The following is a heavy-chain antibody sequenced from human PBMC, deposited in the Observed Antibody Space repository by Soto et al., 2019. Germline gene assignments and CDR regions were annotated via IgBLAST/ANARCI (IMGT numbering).Heavy chain of an antibody. J-gene: IGHJ3*02. CDR2: ISWNSGSI. Sequence: EVQLVESGGGLVQPGRSLRLSCAASGFTFDDYAMHWVRQAPGKGLEWVSGISWNSGSIGYADSVKGRFTISRDNAKNSLYLQMNSLRAEDTALYYCAKDRYQTGGMDIVVVVAAVDDAFDIWGQGTMVTVSS. CDR3: AKDRYQTGGMDIVVVVAAVDDAFDI. V-gene: IGHV3-9*01. D-gene: IGHD2-15*01. CDR1: GFTFDDYA.